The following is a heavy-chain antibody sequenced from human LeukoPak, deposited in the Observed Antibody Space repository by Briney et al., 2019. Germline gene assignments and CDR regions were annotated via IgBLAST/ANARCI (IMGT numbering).Heavy chain of an antibody. Sequence: GGSLRLSCAASGFPFSNSGMHWVRRTPGKGLEWVAFLRYDASSKFYTDSVKGRFTISRDNSKNTVYLQMIGLRPEDAAVYYCAKDTSYGGWGNAFDIWGQGTMVTVSS. CDR3: AKDTSYGGWGNAFDI. D-gene: IGHD3-16*01. J-gene: IGHJ3*02. V-gene: IGHV3-30*02. CDR1: GFPFSNSG. CDR2: LRYDASSK.